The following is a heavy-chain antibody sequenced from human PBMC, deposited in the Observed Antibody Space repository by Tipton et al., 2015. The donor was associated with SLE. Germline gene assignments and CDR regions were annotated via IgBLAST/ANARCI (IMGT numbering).Heavy chain of an antibody. CDR2: IYYSGST. Sequence: TLSLTCTVSGGSISSSSYYWSWIRQPPGKGLEWIGYIYYSGSTNYNPSLKSRVTISVDTSKNQFSLKLSSVTAADTAVYYCAREAGITMVRGALIHAFDIWGQGTMVTVSS. V-gene: IGHV4-61*01. CDR3: AREAGITMVRGALIHAFDI. D-gene: IGHD3-10*01. CDR1: GGSISSSSYY. J-gene: IGHJ3*02.